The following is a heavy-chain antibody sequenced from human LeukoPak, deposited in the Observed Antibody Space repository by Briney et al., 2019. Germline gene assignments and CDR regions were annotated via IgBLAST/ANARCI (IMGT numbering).Heavy chain of an antibody. V-gene: IGHV4-30-4*01. CDR1: GGSISSGDYY. Sequence: SQTLSHTCTVSGGSISSGDYYWSWIRQPPGKGLEWIGYIYYSGSTYYNPSLKSRVTISVDTSKNQFSLKLSSVTAADTAVYYCARGQYGSGSYFSPAFDYWGQGTLVTVSS. D-gene: IGHD3-10*01. CDR3: ARGQYGSGSYFSPAFDY. CDR2: IYYSGST. J-gene: IGHJ4*02.